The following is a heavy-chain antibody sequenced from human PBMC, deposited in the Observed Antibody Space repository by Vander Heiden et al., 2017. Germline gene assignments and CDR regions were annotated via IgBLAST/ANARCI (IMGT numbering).Heavy chain of an antibody. CDR3: ARIMGKVGATLDAFDI. CDR2: MYSGGST. J-gene: IGHJ3*02. Sequence: EVQLVESGGGLIHPGGSLRLSCAASGFPVSRNYMSWVRQAPGKGLEGVSVMYSGGSTYYADSVKGRFTISRDNTKNTLYLQMNSLRAEDTAVYYCARIMGKVGATLDAFDIWGQGTMVTVSS. D-gene: IGHD1-26*01. V-gene: IGHV3-53*01. CDR1: GFPVSRNY.